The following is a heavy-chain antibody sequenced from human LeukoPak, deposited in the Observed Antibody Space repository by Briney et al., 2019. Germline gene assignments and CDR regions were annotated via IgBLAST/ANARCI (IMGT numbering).Heavy chain of an antibody. CDR1: GFTFSDYY. CDR2: ISSSSSYT. J-gene: IGHJ4*02. CDR3: ARDRGYSGYDSDY. V-gene: IGHV3-11*06. Sequence: GGSLRLSCAASGFTFSDYYMSWIRQAPGKGLEWVSYISSSSSYTNYAHSVKGRFTISRDNAKNSLYLQMNSLRAEDTAVYYCARDRGYSGYDSDYWGQGTLVTVSS. D-gene: IGHD5-12*01.